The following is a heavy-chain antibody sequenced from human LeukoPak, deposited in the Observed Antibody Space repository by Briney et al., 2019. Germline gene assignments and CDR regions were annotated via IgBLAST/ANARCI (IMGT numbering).Heavy chain of an antibody. CDR1: GFTFSSYA. CDR2: ITSSSRYI. D-gene: IGHD4-17*01. CDR3: ARGPPHYGDSHDAFDI. J-gene: IGHJ3*02. Sequence: GGSLTLSCAASGFTFSSYAINWVRQAPGEGLEWVSSITSSSRYIYYADSLKGRFTISRDNAKNSLYLQKNSLRAEDTAVYYCARGPPHYGDSHDAFDIWGQGTMVTVYS. V-gene: IGHV3-21*01.